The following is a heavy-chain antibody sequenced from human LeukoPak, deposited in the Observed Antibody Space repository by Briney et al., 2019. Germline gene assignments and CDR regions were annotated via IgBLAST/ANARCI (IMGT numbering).Heavy chain of an antibody. CDR3: ARDGVGYYDSSGYYYFQP. CDR1: GYTFTGYY. CDR2: INPNSGGT. J-gene: IGHJ1*01. Sequence: ASVTVSCKASGYTFTGYYMHWVRQAPGQGLEWMGWINPNSGGTNYAQKFQGRVTMTRDTSISTAYMELSRLRSADTAVYYCARDGVGYYDSSGYYYFQPWGQGTLVTVSS. D-gene: IGHD3-22*01. V-gene: IGHV1-2*02.